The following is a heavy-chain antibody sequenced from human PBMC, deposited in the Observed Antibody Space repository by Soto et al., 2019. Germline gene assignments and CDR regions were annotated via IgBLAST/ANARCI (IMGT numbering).Heavy chain of an antibody. CDR1: GGTFSSYA. D-gene: IGHD3-10*01. J-gene: IGHJ6*02. V-gene: IGHV1-69*13. CDR2: IIPIFGTA. CDR3: ARGSYYYGSGSYSNGYYYYYGMDV. Sequence: SVKVSCKASGGTFSSYAISWVRQAPGQRLERMGGIIPIFGTANYAQKFQGRVTITADESTSTAYMELSSLRSEDTAVYYCARGSYYYGSGSYSNGYYYYYGMDVWGQGTTVTVSS.